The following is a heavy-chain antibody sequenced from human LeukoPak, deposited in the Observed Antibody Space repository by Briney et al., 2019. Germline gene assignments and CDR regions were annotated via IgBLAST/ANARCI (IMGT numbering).Heavy chain of an antibody. CDR2: ISYDGSNK. J-gene: IGHJ4*02. V-gene: IGHV3-30-3*01. Sequence: GGSLRLSCAASGFTFSSYAMHWVRQAPGKGLEWVAVISYDGSNKYYADSVKGRFTISRDNSKNTLYLQMNSLRAEDMAVYYCARAPPNGDYPFDYWGQGTLVTVSS. CDR3: ARAPPNGDYPFDY. CDR1: GFTFSSYA. D-gene: IGHD4-17*01.